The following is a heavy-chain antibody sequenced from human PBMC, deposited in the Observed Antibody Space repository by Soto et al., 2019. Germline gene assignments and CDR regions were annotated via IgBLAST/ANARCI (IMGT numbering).Heavy chain of an antibody. V-gene: IGHV3-74*01. D-gene: IGHD3-10*02. Sequence: PGGSLRLSCAVSGFTVSSYWMHWVRHVPGKGLEWVSRSEGDGSGAHYADSVKGRLTISRVNAKRNLYLQMKNLRAEDTALYFRVRDSMLHQFVLWGQGALVTVSS. J-gene: IGHJ4*02. CDR1: GFTVSSYW. CDR3: VRDSMLHQFVL. CDR2: SEGDGSGA.